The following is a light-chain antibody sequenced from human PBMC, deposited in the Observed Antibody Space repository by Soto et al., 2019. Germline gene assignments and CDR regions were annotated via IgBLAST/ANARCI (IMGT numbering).Light chain of an antibody. CDR3: QQFDNLIT. V-gene: IGKV3D-20*01. CDR2: DAS. CDR1: QSINNNY. J-gene: IGKJ4*01. Sequence: PGERATLSCGASQSINNNYLAWYQQKPVLAPRLLIYDASTRAAGIPDRFSGSGSGTDFTLTISRLEPEDFAVYYCQQFDNLITFVGGTKVEIK.